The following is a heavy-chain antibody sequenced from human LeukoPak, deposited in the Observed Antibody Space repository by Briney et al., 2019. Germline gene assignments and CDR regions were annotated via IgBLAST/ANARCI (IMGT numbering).Heavy chain of an antibody. Sequence: ASVKVSCEASGYSFSDYYLHWVRLALGQGLEWMGWIDPKRDPKRGGTNYAQKFQGRVTMTRDTSISTVYMELSGLRSDDTADYYCARATSGGNTIDYWGQGTLVTVSS. CDR1: GYSFSDYY. D-gene: IGHD4-23*01. V-gene: IGHV1-2*02. CDR3: ARATSGGNTIDY. CDR2: IDPKRDPKRGGT. J-gene: IGHJ4*02.